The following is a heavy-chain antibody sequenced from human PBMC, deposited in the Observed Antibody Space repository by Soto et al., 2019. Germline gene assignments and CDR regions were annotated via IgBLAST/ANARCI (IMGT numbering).Heavy chain of an antibody. CDR1: GYTFTSYG. J-gene: IGHJ4*02. CDR2: INPYNGNT. D-gene: IGHD6-13*01. Sequence: QVQLAQSGAEVKKPGASVKVSCKASGYTFTSYGISWVRQAPGQGLEWMAWINPYNGNTKYAEKFLGRVTVTTDTPTATAYMEVRSLTSDDAAVFYCARVGVGLAAPRVWPYWGQGTPVTVSS. CDR3: ARVGVGLAAPRVWPY. V-gene: IGHV1-18*01.